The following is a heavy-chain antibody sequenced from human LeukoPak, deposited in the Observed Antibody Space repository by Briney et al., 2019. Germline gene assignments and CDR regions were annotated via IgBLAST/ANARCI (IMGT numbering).Heavy chain of an antibody. J-gene: IGHJ4*02. Sequence: SVTVSCKASGYTFTDYYMHWVRQAPGQGLEWMGRIIPILGIANYAQKFQGRVTITADKSTSTAYMELSSLRSEDTAVYYCARSAVDTAMGAGFDYWGQGTLVTVSS. D-gene: IGHD5-18*01. V-gene: IGHV1-69*02. CDR1: GYTFTDYY. CDR2: IIPILGIA. CDR3: ARSAVDTAMGAGFDY.